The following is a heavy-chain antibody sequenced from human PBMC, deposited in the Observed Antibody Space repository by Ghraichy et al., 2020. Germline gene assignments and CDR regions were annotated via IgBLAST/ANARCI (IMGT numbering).Heavy chain of an antibody. CDR3: ARDAGVLVVPAARMGRFDP. CDR1: GFTFSDYY. J-gene: IGHJ5*02. V-gene: IGHV3-11*01. Sequence: GGSLRLSCAASGFTFSDYYMSWIRQAPGKGLEWVSYISSSGSTIYYADSVKGRFTISRDNAKNSLYLQMNSLRAEDTAVYYCARDAGVLVVPAARMGRFDPWGQGTLVTVSS. CDR2: ISSSGSTI. D-gene: IGHD2-2*01.